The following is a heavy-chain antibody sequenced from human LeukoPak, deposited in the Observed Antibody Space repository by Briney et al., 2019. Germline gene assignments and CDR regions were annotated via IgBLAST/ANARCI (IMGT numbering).Heavy chain of an antibody. V-gene: IGHV3-9*01. D-gene: IGHD1-26*01. CDR3: AKDITGGSYGFDY. J-gene: IGHJ4*02. CDR1: GFTFDDYA. CDR2: ISWNSGSI. Sequence: GGSLRLSCAASGFTFDDYAMHWVRQAPGKGLEWVSGISWNSGSIGYADSVKGRFTISRDNAKNSLYLQMNSLRAEDTALYYCAKDITGGSYGFDYWGQGTLVTVSS.